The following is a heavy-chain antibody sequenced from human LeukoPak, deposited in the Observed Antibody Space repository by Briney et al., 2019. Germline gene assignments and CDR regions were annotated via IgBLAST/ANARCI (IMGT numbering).Heavy chain of an antibody. CDR2: IYYSGST. Sequence: SETLSLTCTVSSGSIRSYYWSWIRQPPGKGLEWIGYIYYSGSTNYNPSLKSRVTISVDTSKNQFSLKLSSVTAADTAVYYCARANTYYFGSGSLFDYWGQGTLVTVSS. CDR3: ARANTYYFGSGSLFDY. CDR1: SGSIRSYY. J-gene: IGHJ4*02. V-gene: IGHV4-59*01. D-gene: IGHD3-10*01.